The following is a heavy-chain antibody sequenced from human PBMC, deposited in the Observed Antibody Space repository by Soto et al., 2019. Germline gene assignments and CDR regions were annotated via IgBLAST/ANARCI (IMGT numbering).Heavy chain of an antibody. CDR1: GYTFTSYG. CDR3: ARESDYGDYGWGYYYGMDV. D-gene: IGHD4-17*01. V-gene: IGHV1-18*04. Sequence: RASVKVSCKASGYTFTSYGISWVRQAPGQGLEWMGWISAYNGNTNYAQKLQGRVTMTTDTSTSTAYMELRSLRSDDTAVYYCARESDYGDYGWGYYYGMDVWGQGTTVTVSS. J-gene: IGHJ6*02. CDR2: ISAYNGNT.